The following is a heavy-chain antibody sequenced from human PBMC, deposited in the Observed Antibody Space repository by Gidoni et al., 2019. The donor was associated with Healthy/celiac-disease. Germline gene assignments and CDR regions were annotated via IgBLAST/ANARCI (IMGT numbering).Heavy chain of an antibody. CDR3: AKAPRVAGTDY. D-gene: IGHD6-19*01. CDR2: ISGSDGST. V-gene: IGHV3-23*01. Sequence: EVQLLESGGGLVQPGGSLRLSCAASGFTFSSYAMSWVRQAPGKGLEWGSAISGSDGSTYSADSVKGRFTISRDNSKNTLYLQMNSLRAEDTAVYYCAKAPRVAGTDYWGQGTLVTVSS. CDR1: GFTFSSYA. J-gene: IGHJ4*02.